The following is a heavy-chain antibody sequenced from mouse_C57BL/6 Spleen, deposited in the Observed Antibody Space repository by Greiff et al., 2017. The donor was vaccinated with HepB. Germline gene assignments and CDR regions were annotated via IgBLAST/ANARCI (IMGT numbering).Heavy chain of an antibody. Sequence: VQLQQSGAELVRPGTSVKVSCKASGYTFTSYWMDWVKQRPGQGLEWIGNIYPSDSETHYNQKFKDKATLTVDKSSSTAYMQLSSLTSEDSAVYYCAREVDYGSRDYFDYWGQGTTLTVSS. CDR1: GYTFTSYW. D-gene: IGHD1-1*01. J-gene: IGHJ2*01. V-gene: IGHV1-61*01. CDR3: AREVDYGSRDYFDY. CDR2: IYPSDSET.